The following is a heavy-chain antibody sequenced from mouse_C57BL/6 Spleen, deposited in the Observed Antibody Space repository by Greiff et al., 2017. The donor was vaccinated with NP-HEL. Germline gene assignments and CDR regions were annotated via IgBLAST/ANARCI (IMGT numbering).Heavy chain of an antibody. Sequence: QVQLQQPGAELVMPGASVKLSCKASGYTFTSYWMHWVKQRPGQGLEWIGEIDPSDSYTNYNQKFKGKSTLTVDKSSSTAYMQLSSLTSEDSAVYYWARYRDYSNSYWYFDVWGTGTTVTVSS. CDR2: IDPSDSYT. CDR3: ARYRDYSNSYWYFDV. V-gene: IGHV1-69*01. D-gene: IGHD2-5*01. CDR1: GYTFTSYW. J-gene: IGHJ1*03.